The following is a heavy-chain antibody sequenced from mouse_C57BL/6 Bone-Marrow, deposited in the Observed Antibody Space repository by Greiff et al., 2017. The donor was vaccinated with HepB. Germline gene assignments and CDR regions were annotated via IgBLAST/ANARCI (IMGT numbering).Heavy chain of an antibody. CDR2: ISDGGSYT. D-gene: IGHD3-3*01. CDR3: ARDGARAMADY. J-gene: IGHJ2*01. V-gene: IGHV5-4*01. CDR1: GFTFSSYA. Sequence: DVQLVESGGGLVKPGGSLKLSCAASGFTFSSYAMSWVRQTPEKRLEWVATISDGGSYTYYPDNVKGRFTISRDNAKNNLYLQMSHLKSEDTAMYYCARDGARAMADYWGQGTTLTVSS.